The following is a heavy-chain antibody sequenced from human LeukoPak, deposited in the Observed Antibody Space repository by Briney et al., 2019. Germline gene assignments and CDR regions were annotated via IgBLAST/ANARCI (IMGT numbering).Heavy chain of an antibody. CDR1: GFTFSSYS. J-gene: IGHJ5*02. Sequence: GGSLRLSCAASGFTFSSYSINWVRQAPGKGLEWVSSISSSSSYIYYADSVKGRFTISRDNAKNSLYLQMNSLRAEDTAVYYCARDRGGLFDPWGQGTLVTVSS. D-gene: IGHD3-16*01. V-gene: IGHV3-21*01. CDR3: ARDRGGLFDP. CDR2: ISSSSSYI.